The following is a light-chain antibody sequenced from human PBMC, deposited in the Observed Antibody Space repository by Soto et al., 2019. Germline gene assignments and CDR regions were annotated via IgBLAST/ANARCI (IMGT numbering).Light chain of an antibody. CDR1: QSLPSTS. J-gene: IGKJ2*01. Sequence: EIGLTQSPGTLSLSPGERATLSCRASQSLPSTSLAWYQQKNGQAPRLLIYGASSRATGIPDRFGGGGSGTDFTLTIARLETEDFAVYYCQQYGSFRYTFGQGTNLEIK. CDR3: QQYGSFRYT. V-gene: IGKV3-20*01. CDR2: GAS.